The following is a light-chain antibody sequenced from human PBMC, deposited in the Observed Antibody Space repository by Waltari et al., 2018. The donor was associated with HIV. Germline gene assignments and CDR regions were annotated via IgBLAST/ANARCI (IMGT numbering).Light chain of an antibody. Sequence: QSALTQPASVSGSPGQSITISCTGSSNDVGGYNYVSWYQQHPGKDPRLMIYDVSTRPSGVSDRFSGSKSGDTASLTISGLKPEDEADYYCESYTSTSVWVFGGGTRLTVL. V-gene: IGLV2-14*03. CDR1: SNDVGGYNY. J-gene: IGLJ3*02. CDR3: ESYTSTSVWV. CDR2: DVS.